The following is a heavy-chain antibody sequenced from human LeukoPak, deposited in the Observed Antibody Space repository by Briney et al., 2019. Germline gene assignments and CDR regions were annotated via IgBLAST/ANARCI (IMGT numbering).Heavy chain of an antibody. J-gene: IGHJ5*02. CDR3: ARKRTEIAVAGTGWFDP. CDR2: IYYSGST. D-gene: IGHD6-19*01. CDR1: GGSISRSSYY. V-gene: IGHV4-39*07. Sequence: PSETLSLTCTVSGGSISRSSYYWGWIRQPPGKGLEWIGSIYYSGSTYYNPSLKSRVTISVDTSKNQFSLKLSSVTAADTAVYYCARKRTEIAVAGTGWFDPWGQGTLVTVSS.